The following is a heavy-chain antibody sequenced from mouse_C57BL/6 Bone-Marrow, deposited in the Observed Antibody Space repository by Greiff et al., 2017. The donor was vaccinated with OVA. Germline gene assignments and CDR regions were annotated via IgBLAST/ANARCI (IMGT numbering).Heavy chain of an antibody. J-gene: IGHJ4*01. CDR3: ARHIPHYYGSSYGAMDY. Sequence: EVQGVESGGDLVKPGGSLKLSCAASGFTFSSYGMSWVRQTPDKRLEWVATISSGGSYTYYPDSVKGRFTISRDNAKNTLYLQMSSLKSEDTAMYYCARHIPHYYGSSYGAMDYWGQGTSVTVSS. CDR2: ISSGGSYT. V-gene: IGHV5-6*01. CDR1: GFTFSSYG. D-gene: IGHD1-1*01.